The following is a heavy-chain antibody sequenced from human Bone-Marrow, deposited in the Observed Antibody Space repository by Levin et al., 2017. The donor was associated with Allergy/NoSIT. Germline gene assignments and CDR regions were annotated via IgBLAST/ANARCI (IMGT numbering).Heavy chain of an antibody. V-gene: IGHV1-69*06. CDR1: GGTFNSHA. J-gene: IGHJ6*03. CDR3: ARGPPYYYGAGSYYDDHYYFYLDV. D-gene: IGHD3-10*01. CDR2: IIPIFDTA. Sequence: ASVKVSCKASGGTFNSHAISWVRQAPGQGLEWMGGIIPIFDTAHYAQKFQGRVTITADKSTSTAYMEISSLRSDDTAVYYCARGPPYYYGAGSYYDDHYYFYLDVWGKGTTVTVSS.